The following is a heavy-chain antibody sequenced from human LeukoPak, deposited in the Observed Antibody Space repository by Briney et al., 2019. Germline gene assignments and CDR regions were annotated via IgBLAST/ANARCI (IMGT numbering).Heavy chain of an antibody. D-gene: IGHD6-13*01. Sequence: PGGSLRLSCAASGFTFSSYAMSWVRQAPGKGLEWVSGISGSGTSTYYADSVKGRFTISRDNSKNTLYLQMNSLRAEDTAVYYCAKVHLGGYSSSYYDLSYFGYWGQGTLVTVSS. CDR2: ISGSGTST. J-gene: IGHJ4*02. V-gene: IGHV3-23*01. CDR3: AKVHLGGYSSSYYDLSYFGY. CDR1: GFTFSSYA.